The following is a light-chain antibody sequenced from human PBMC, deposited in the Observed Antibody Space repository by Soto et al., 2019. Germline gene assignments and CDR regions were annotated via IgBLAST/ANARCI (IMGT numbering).Light chain of an antibody. Sequence: QSVLTQSPSASASLGASVKLTSTLSSGHSSYAIAWHQQQPEKGPRYLMKLNSDGSHSKGDGIPDRFSGSSSGAERYLTISSLQSEDEADYYCQTWGTGPLVFGGGTKLTVL. J-gene: IGLJ2*01. CDR3: QTWGTGPLV. CDR2: LNSDGSH. CDR1: SGHSSYA. V-gene: IGLV4-69*01.